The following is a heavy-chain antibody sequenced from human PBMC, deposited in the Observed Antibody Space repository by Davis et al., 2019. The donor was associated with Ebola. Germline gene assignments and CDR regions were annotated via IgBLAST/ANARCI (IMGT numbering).Heavy chain of an antibody. J-gene: IGHJ4*02. CDR2: INSDGSST. CDR3: GRGGVVVPAALDY. V-gene: IGHV3-74*01. Sequence: HTAGSLRLSCAASGFTFSSYWMHWVRQAPGKGLVWVSRINSDGSSTSYADSVKGRFTISRDNAKNTLYLQMNSLRAEDTAVYYCGRGGVVVPAALDYWGQGTLVTVSS. D-gene: IGHD2-2*01. CDR1: GFTFSSYW.